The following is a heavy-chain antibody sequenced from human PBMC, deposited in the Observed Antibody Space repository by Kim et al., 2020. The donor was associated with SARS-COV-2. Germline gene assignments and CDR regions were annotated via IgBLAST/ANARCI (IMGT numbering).Heavy chain of an antibody. J-gene: IGHJ5*02. V-gene: IGHV1-69*01. CDR3: ARGGGTIAAAYDNWFDP. D-gene: IGHD6-13*01. Sequence: FQGRVTITADESTSTAYMELSSLRSEDTAVYYCARGGGTIAAAYDNWFDPWGQGTLVTVSS.